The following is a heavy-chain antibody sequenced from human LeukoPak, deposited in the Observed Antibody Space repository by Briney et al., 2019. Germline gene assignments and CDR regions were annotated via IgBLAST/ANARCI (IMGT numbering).Heavy chain of an antibody. CDR3: ARGGSGYNSFYYYGMDV. Sequence: PSETLSLTCTVSGGSISSYYWSWIRQPPGKGLEWIGYIYDSGSINYNPSLKSRVTISLDTSKNQFSLKLYSVTAADTAVYYCARGGSGYNSFYYYGMDVWGQGTTVTVSS. J-gene: IGHJ6*02. CDR2: IYDSGSI. V-gene: IGHV4-59*01. CDR1: GGSISSYY. D-gene: IGHD5-24*01.